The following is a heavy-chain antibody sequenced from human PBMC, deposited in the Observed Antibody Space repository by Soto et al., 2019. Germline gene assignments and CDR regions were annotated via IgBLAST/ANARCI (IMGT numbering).Heavy chain of an antibody. Sequence: SETLSLTCTVSGGSISSYYWSWIRQPPGKGLEWIGYIYYSGSTNYNPSLKSRVTISVDTSKNQFSLKLSSVTAADTAVYYCARMLTTVTTFLDYWGQGTLVTVSS. V-gene: IGHV4-59*01. J-gene: IGHJ4*02. CDR3: ARMLTTVTTFLDY. CDR1: GGSISSYY. D-gene: IGHD4-17*01. CDR2: IYYSGST.